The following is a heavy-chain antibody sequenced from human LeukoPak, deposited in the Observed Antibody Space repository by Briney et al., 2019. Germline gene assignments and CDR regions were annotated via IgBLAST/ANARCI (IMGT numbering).Heavy chain of an antibody. J-gene: IGHJ4*02. CDR3: ARYVPVKTGPTRASFDY. CDR1: GGSFSGYY. CDR2: INHSGST. D-gene: IGHD1-1*01. Sequence: SETLSLTCAVYGGSFSGYYWSWIRQPPGKGLEWIGEINHSGSTNYNPSLKSRVTISVDTSKNQFSLKLSSVTAADTAVYYCARYVPVKTGPTRASFDYWGQGILVSVSS. V-gene: IGHV4-34*01.